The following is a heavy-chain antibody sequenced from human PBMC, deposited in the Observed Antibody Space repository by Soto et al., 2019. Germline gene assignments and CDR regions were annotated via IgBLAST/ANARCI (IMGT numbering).Heavy chain of an antibody. D-gene: IGHD1-7*01. CDR1: GGSISSSSYY. CDR3: ARSSSRYNWNYKEFDY. J-gene: IGHJ4*02. CDR2: IYYSGST. V-gene: IGHV4-39*01. Sequence: PSETLSLTCTVSGGSISSSSYYWGWIRQPPGKGLEWIGSIYYSGSTYYNPSLKSRVTISVDTSKNQFSLKLSSVTAADTAVYYCARSSSRYNWNYKEFDYWGQGTLVTVSS.